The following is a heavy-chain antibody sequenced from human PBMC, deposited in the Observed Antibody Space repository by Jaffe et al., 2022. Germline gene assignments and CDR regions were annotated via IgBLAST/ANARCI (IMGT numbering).Heavy chain of an antibody. CDR1: GFTFSSYG. CDR3: AKASGAFGRFRELLLTYYFDY. J-gene: IGHJ4*02. CDR2: ISYDGSNK. V-gene: IGHV3-30*18. D-gene: IGHD3-10*01. Sequence: QVQLVESGGGVVQPGRSLRLSCAASGFTFSSYGMHWVRQAPGKGLEWVAVISYDGSNKYYADSVKGRFTISRDNSKNTLYLQMNSLRAEDTAVYYCAKASGAFGRFRELLLTYYFDYWGQGTLVTVSS.